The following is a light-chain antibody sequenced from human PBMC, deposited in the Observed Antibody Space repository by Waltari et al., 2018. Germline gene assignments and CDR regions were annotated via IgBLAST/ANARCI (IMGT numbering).Light chain of an antibody. V-gene: IGLV2-23*02. CDR3: WSYSGSINPLYV. CDR1: GSDVGSYNI. CDR2: EVT. J-gene: IGLJ1*01. Sequence: QSALTQPASVSGSPGQSITISCTGTGSDVGSYNIVSCYQQHPGKTPKLILYEVTKRPSGVSDRFSGSKSGDTASLTISGLHAEDEADYYCWSYSGSINPLYVLGTGTKVTVL.